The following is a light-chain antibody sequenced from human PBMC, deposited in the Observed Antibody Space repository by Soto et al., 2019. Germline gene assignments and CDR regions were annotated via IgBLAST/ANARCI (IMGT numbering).Light chain of an antibody. Sequence: EIVLTQSPGTLSLSPGERATLSCRASQTVTKNYLAWYQQKPGQAPRLLIYDAFNRATGVPDRFRGSGSGTDFTLTISRLEPEDFAVYYCHQCSHSPLTFGQGTKVEIK. CDR2: DAF. V-gene: IGKV3-20*01. CDR1: QTVTKNY. CDR3: HQCSHSPLT. J-gene: IGKJ1*01.